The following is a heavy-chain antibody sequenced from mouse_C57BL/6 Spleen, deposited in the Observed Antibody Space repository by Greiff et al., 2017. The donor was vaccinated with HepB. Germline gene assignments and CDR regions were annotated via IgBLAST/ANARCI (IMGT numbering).Heavy chain of an antibody. Sequence: QVQLKESGPGLVAPSQSLSITCTVSGFSLTSYGVEWVRQPPGKGLEWLGVIWGGGSTNYNSALMSRLSISKDNSKSQVFLKMNSLQTDDTAMYYCAKHACSGYDYFDYWGQGTTLTVSS. CDR2: IWGGGST. D-gene: IGHD3-2*02. CDR3: AKHACSGYDYFDY. V-gene: IGHV2-9*01. CDR1: GFSLTSYG. J-gene: IGHJ2*01.